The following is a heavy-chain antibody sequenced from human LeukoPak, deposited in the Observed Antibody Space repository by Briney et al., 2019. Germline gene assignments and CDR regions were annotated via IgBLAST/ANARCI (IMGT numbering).Heavy chain of an antibody. V-gene: IGHV3-74*01. CDR2: INSDGSST. Sequence: GGSLRLSCAASGFTFSNYWMHWVRQAPGKGLVWVSRINSDGSSTSYADSVKGRFTISRDNAKNTLYLQMNSLRAEDTAVYYCARDWWGYCSSTSCYGDAFDIWGQGTMVTVSS. J-gene: IGHJ3*02. CDR3: ARDWWGYCSSTSCYGDAFDI. CDR1: GFTFSNYW. D-gene: IGHD2-2*01.